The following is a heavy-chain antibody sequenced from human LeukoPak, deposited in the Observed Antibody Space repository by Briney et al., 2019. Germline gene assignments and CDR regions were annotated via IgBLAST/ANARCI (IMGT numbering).Heavy chain of an antibody. D-gene: IGHD3/OR15-3a*01. CDR1: GFTFSSNA. CDR3: AKDFQGRWTIDY. CDR2: ILSDGNSD. J-gene: IGHJ4*02. V-gene: IGHV3-30*18. Sequence: GGSLRLSCAASGFTFSSNAIHWVRQAPGKGLEWVAMILSDGNSDYYADSVKGRFTISRDNSKNTLYLQMNSLRPEDTAVYYCAKDFQGRWTIDYWGQGTLVTVSP.